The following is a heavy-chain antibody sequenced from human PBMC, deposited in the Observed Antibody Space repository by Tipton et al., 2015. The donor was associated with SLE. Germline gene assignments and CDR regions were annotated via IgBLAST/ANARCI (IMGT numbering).Heavy chain of an antibody. D-gene: IGHD4-23*01. CDR1: GFTFGDYY. V-gene: IGHV3-11*01. CDR3: VKEMRLRKGYGGVRGTFDL. Sequence: SLRLSCAASGFTFGDYYMSWIRQAPGKGLEWVSFICSRSESIYIADSVQGRFTITRDNAKNSISLQMNNLRVEDTAIYYCVKEMRLRKGYGGVRGTFDLWGQGTMVTVSS. J-gene: IGHJ3*01. CDR2: ICSRSESI.